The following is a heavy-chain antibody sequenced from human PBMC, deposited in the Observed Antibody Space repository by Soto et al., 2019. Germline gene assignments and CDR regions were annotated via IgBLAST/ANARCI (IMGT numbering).Heavy chain of an antibody. J-gene: IGHJ6*02. CDR3: ARVDGRYSSSWTYYYYYYGMDV. CDR1: GGTFSSYA. V-gene: IGHV1-69*13. CDR2: IIPIFGTA. D-gene: IGHD6-13*01. Sequence: WASVKVSCKASGGTFSSYAISWVRQAPGQGLEWMGGIIPIFGTANYAQKFQGRVTITADESTSTAYMELSSLRSEDTAVYYCARVDGRYSSSWTYYYYYYGMDVWGQGTTVTVSS.